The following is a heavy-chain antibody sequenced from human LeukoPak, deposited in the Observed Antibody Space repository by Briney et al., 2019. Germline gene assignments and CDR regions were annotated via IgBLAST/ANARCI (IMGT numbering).Heavy chain of an antibody. CDR1: GYSISSGYY. J-gene: IGHJ4*02. CDR2: IYHSGST. V-gene: IGHV4-38-2*01. D-gene: IGHD3-10*01. CDR3: ARTGVLLWFGELLYYFDY. Sequence: PSETLSLTCAVSGYSISSGYYWGWIRQSPGKGLEWIGSIYHSGSTYYNPSLKSRVTISVDTSKNQFSLKLSSVTAADTAVYYCARTGVLLWFGELLYYFDYWGQGTLVTVSS.